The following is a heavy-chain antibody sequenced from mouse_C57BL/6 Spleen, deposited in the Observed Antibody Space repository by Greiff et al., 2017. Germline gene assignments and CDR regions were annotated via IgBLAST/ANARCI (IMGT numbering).Heavy chain of an antibody. Sequence: QVQLQQPGAELVKPGASVKLSCKASGYTFTSYWMQWVKQRPGQGLEWIGEIDPSDSYTNYNQKFKGKATLTVDTSSSTAYMQLSSLTSEDSAVCYCARGELDYDAMDYWGQGTSVTVSS. CDR1: GYTFTSYW. V-gene: IGHV1-50*01. D-gene: IGHD1-1*02. CDR3: ARGELDYDAMDY. J-gene: IGHJ4*01. CDR2: IDPSDSYT.